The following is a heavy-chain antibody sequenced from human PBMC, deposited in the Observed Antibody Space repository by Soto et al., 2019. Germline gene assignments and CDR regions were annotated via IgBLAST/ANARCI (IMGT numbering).Heavy chain of an antibody. CDR3: ARSDPPAGY. CDR2: ISAYNGNT. CDR1: GYTFTSYA. V-gene: IGHV1-18*01. J-gene: IGHJ4*02. Sequence: QVQLVQSGAEVKKPGASVKFSCKASGYTFTSYAISWVRQAPGQGLEWMGWISAYNGNTNYAQKLQGRVTMTTCTSSTTDYVQLRSLRSDVTAVYYCARSDPPAGYWGQGTLVTVSS.